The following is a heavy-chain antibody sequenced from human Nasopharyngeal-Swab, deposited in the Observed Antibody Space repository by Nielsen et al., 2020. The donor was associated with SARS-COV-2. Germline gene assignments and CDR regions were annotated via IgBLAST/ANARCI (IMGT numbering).Heavy chain of an antibody. CDR1: GDTFSHYP. CDR3: ATAKRHRRWMATHDY. CDR2: IVPIVDVA. V-gene: IGHV1-69*02. J-gene: IGHJ4*02. D-gene: IGHD5-24*01. Sequence: SVKVSCKASGDTFSHYPISWVRQAPGQGLEWMGRIVPIVDVANYAQKFRGRVTITADRVTTTAYMELSSLRSEDTAVYYCATAKRHRRWMATHDYWGQGTLVTVSS.